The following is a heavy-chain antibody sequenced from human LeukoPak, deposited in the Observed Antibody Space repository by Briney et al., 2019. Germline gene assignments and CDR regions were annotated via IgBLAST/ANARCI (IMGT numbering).Heavy chain of an antibody. CDR3: ARGSGNMGYCSSTSCRILNWFDP. D-gene: IGHD2-2*01. CDR1: GGSFSGYY. CDR2: INHSGST. J-gene: IGHJ5*02. Sequence: SETLSLTCAVYGGSFSGYYWSWIRQPPGKGLDWIGEINHSGSTNYNPSLKSRVTISVDTSKNQFSLKLSSVTAADTAVYYCARGSGNMGYCSSTSCRILNWFDPWGQGTLATVSS. V-gene: IGHV4-34*01.